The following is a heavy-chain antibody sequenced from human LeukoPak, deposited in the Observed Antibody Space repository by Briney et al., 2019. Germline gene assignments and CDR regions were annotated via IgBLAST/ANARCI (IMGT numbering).Heavy chain of an antibody. CDR2: FDPEDGEA. V-gene: IGHV1-24*01. CDR1: GYTLTELS. CDR3: AREGDYSDSSGPPGY. D-gene: IGHD3-22*01. Sequence: TSVKVCCKVSGYTLTELSMHWVRQAPGKGLEWMGGFDPEDGEAIYAQKFQGRVTMTENTSTDTAYMELSGPRSEDTAVYYCAREGDYSDSSGPPGYWGQGTLVTVSS. J-gene: IGHJ4*02.